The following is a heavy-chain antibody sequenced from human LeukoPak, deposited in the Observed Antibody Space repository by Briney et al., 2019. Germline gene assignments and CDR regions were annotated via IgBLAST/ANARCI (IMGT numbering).Heavy chain of an antibody. J-gene: IGHJ4*02. CDR3: ARSMGSYFNFDY. D-gene: IGHD1-26*01. V-gene: IGHV1-69*02. CDR1: GGTFSSYT. Sequence: GASVKVSCKASGGTFSSYTISWVRQAPGQGLEWMGRIIPILGIANYAQKFQGRVTITADKSTSTAYMELSSLRSEDTAVYYCARSMGSYFNFDYWGQGTLVTVSS. CDR2: IIPILGIA.